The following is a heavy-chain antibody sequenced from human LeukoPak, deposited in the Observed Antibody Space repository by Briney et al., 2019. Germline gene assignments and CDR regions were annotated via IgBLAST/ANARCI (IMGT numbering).Heavy chain of an antibody. Sequence: SETLSLTCTVSGGSISSYYWSWIRQPPGKGLEWIGYIYYSGSTNYNPSLKSRVTISVDTYKNQFSLKLSSVTAADTAVYYCARHLEAGSSSWFDPWGQGTLVTVSS. CDR2: IYYSGST. J-gene: IGHJ5*02. D-gene: IGHD3-10*01. V-gene: IGHV4-59*08. CDR3: ARHLEAGSSSWFDP. CDR1: GGSISSYY.